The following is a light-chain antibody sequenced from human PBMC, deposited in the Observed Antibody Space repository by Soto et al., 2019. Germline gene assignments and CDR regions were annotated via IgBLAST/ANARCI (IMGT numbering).Light chain of an antibody. CDR2: GAS. J-gene: IGKJ4*01. Sequence: EIVMTQSPATLSVSPGERATLSCRASQSVSSNLAWYQQKPGQAPRLLIYGASTRATGIPARFSGSGSGTEFPLHISILQSEDFEVYYCQQYNNWPPLTFGGGTKVEIK. V-gene: IGKV3-15*01. CDR3: QQYNNWPPLT. CDR1: QSVSSN.